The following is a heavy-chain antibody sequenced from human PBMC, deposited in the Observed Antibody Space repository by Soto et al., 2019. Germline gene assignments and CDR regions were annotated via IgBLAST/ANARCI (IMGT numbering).Heavy chain of an antibody. CDR3: ARDYDSSGYYDLNWFDP. CDR2: INAGNGNT. D-gene: IGHD3-22*01. CDR1: GYTFTNYA. J-gene: IGHJ5*02. Sequence: ASVKVSCKASGYTFTNYAMHWVRQAPGQRLEWMGWINAGNGNTKYSQKFQGRVTITRDTSASTAYMELSSLRSEDTAVYYCARDYDSSGYYDLNWFDPWGQGTLVTVSS. V-gene: IGHV1-3*01.